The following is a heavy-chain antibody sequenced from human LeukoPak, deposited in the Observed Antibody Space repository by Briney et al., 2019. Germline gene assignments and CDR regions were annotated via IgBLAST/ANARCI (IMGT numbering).Heavy chain of an antibody. CDR3: AKDGLAAAGWFDY. CDR2: ISYDGSSK. Sequence: GGSLRLSCAASGFTFSYYGMHWVRQAPGKGLEGVAVISYDGSSKYYADSVKGRFTISRDNSKNTLYLQMNSLRAEDTAVYYCAKDGLAAAGWFDYWGQGTLVTVSS. CDR1: GFTFSYYG. V-gene: IGHV3-30*18. D-gene: IGHD6-13*01. J-gene: IGHJ4*02.